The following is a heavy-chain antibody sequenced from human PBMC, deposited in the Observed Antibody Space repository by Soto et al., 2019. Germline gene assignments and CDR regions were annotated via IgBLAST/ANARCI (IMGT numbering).Heavy chain of an antibody. CDR2: IKTDGSST. CDR1: GFTFSTLW. Sequence: GGSLRLSCAAFGFTFSTLWMHWVRQAPGRGLMWVSRIKTDGSSTSYADSVKGRFTISRDNTKNMVYLQMNSLRVEDTAVYYCATEGKLGSWGQGALVTVSS. CDR3: ATEGKLGS. D-gene: IGHD1-7*01. V-gene: IGHV3-74*01. J-gene: IGHJ5*02.